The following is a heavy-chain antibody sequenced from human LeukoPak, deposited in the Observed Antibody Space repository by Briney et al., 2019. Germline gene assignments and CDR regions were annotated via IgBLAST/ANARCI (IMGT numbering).Heavy chain of an antibody. Sequence: GGSLRLSCAVSGFTFSGSAMHWVRQASGKGLEWVSYISSSGSTIYYADSVKGRFTISRDNAKNSLYMQMESLRDEDTAIYYCARDTLEYSNSPDALDIWGQGTMVTVSS. J-gene: IGHJ3*02. CDR2: ISSSGSTI. CDR1: GFTFSGSA. CDR3: ARDTLEYSNSPDALDI. V-gene: IGHV3-48*03. D-gene: IGHD4-23*01.